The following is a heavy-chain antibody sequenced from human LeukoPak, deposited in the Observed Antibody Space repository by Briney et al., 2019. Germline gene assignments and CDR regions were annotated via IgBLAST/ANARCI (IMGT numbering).Heavy chain of an antibody. Sequence: SETLSLTCTVSGDSFSSHYWTWMRQPPGKGLEWIGYISYRGSTNYSPSLKSRLTISIDTSKNQFSLRLSSVTAADTAVYYCARDLVTVTKGFDIWGQGTMVSVSS. V-gene: IGHV4-59*11. J-gene: IGHJ3*02. D-gene: IGHD4-17*01. CDR3: ARDLVTVTKGFDI. CDR1: GDSFSSHY. CDR2: ISYRGST.